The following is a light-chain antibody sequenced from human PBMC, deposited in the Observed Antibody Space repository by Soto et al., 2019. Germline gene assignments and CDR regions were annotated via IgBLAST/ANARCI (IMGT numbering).Light chain of an antibody. V-gene: IGKV1-9*01. Sequence: IQLTQSPSSLSASIGDRVTISCRASQAISSFLAWYQLKPGKAPKLLIYAASTLQSGVPARFGGSGSGTGFTPTISRLQPEDFTTYCCQQLSSWPLTFGGGTKVEI. CDR3: QQLSSWPLT. J-gene: IGKJ4*01. CDR1: QAISSF. CDR2: AAS.